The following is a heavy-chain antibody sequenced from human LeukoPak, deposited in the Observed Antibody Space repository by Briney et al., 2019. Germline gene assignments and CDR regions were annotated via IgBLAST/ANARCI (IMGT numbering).Heavy chain of an antibody. D-gene: IGHD3-3*01. J-gene: IGHJ4*02. CDR2: INPNSGGT. CDR3: ARDRRYYDFWSGYFSPPNYYFDY. CDR1: GYTFTSYY. V-gene: IGHV1-2*02. Sequence: GASVKVSCKASGYTFTSYYMHWVRQAPGQGLEWMGWINPNSGGTNYAQKFQGRVTMTRDTSISTAFMELSRLRSDDTAVYCCARDRRYYDFWSGYFSPPNYYFDYWGQGTLVTVSS.